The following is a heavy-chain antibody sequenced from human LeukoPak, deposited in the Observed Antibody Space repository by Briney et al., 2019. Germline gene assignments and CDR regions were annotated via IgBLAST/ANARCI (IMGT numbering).Heavy chain of an antibody. CDR3: AREDVVLVDAVRYYYYGMDV. D-gene: IGHD2-8*01. CDR1: GYNFISYY. CDR2: INPSGGST. J-gene: IGHJ6*02. Sequence: ASVKVSCRASGYNFISYYMHWVRQAPGQGLEWMGIINPSGGSTSYAQKFQDRVTMTRDTSTSTVYMELSSLKSEDTAVYYCAREDVVLVDAVRYYYYGMDVWGQGTTVTVSS. V-gene: IGHV1-46*01.